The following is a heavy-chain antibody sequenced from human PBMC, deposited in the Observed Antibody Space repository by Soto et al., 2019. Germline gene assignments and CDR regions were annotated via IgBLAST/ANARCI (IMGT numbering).Heavy chain of an antibody. J-gene: IGHJ6*02. V-gene: IGHV1-69*01. CDR2: IIPIFGTA. D-gene: IGHD6-6*01. CDR1: GGTFSSYA. Sequence: QVQLVQSGAEVKKPGSSVKVSCKASGGTFSSYAISWVRQAPGQGLEWMGGIIPIFGTANYAQKFQGRVTITADESTRTAYMELSSLRSEDTAVYYCARDRIAATREVNYYYGMDVWGQGTTVTVSS. CDR3: ARDRIAATREVNYYYGMDV.